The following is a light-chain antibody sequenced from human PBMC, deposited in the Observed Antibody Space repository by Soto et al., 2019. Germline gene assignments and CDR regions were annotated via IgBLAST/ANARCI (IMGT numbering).Light chain of an antibody. V-gene: IGKV3-15*01. CDR1: QSVSSD. J-gene: IGKJ2*01. CDR2: DAS. Sequence: EIVMTQSPATLSLSPGERATLSCRASQSVSSDLAWYQQQPGQAPRLLIYDASTRATGIPARFSGSGSGTEFTLTISSLQSEDVAVYYCQQYNNWPPYTFGQGTKLDIK. CDR3: QQYNNWPPYT.